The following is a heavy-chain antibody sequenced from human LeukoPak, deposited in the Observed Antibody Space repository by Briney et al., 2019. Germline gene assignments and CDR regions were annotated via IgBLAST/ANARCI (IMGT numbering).Heavy chain of an antibody. CDR1: GFTSSSYV. CDR2: ISYDGSNR. Sequence: GGSLRLSCAASGFTSSSYVIHWVRQAPGKGLEWVASISYDGSNRNYADSVKGRSTISRDKSKNTVYLQVNSLRAEDTAVYYCARGGVYSSGSYYLYYFDYWGQGTLVTVSS. D-gene: IGHD6-19*01. CDR3: ARGGVYSSGSYYLYYFDY. V-gene: IGHV3-30-3*01. J-gene: IGHJ4*02.